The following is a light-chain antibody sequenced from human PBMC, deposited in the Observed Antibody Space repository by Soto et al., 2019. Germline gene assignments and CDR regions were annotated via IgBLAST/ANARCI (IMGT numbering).Light chain of an antibody. J-gene: IGKJ4*01. CDR2: GAS. V-gene: IGKV3-20*01. CDR3: QQYGSSPLT. Sequence: EIVLTQSPGTLSLSPRERATLSCRASQSVSSSYLAWYQQKPGQAPRLLIYGASSRATGIPDRFSGGGSGTDFTLTISRLEPEDCAVYYCQQYGSSPLTLGGGTKVQIK. CDR1: QSVSSSY.